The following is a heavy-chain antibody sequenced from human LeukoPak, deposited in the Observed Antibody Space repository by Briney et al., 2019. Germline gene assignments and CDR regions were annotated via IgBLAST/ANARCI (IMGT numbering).Heavy chain of an antibody. CDR1: GFTFSSYG. V-gene: IGHV3-30*02. Sequence: GGSLRLSCAASGFTFSSYGMHWVRQAPGKGLEWVAFIRYDGSNKYYADSVKGRFTISRDNSKNTLYLQMNSLRAEDTAVYYCAKFKRHYYGSGSYSYFDYWGQGTLVTVSS. J-gene: IGHJ4*02. CDR2: IRYDGSNK. D-gene: IGHD3-10*01. CDR3: AKFKRHYYGSGSYSYFDY.